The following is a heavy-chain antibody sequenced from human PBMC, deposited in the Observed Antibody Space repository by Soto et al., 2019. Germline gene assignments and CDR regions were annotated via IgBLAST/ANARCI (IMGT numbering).Heavy chain of an antibody. V-gene: IGHV3-23*01. CDR2: ISYSADKT. Sequence: PGGSLRLSCAASGFTFSNYVMNWVRQAPGKGLEWVSTISYSADKTFYADSVKGRFTTSRDNSRDTLFLQMNSLRADDAAVYYCARRARTATTNWGAFDIWGQETMVTVSS. J-gene: IGHJ3*02. CDR3: ARRARTATTNWGAFDI. D-gene: IGHD1-7*01. CDR1: GFTFSNYV.